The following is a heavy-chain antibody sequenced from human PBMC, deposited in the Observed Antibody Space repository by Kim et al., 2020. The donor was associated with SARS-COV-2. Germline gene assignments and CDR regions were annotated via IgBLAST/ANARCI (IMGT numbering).Heavy chain of an antibody. Sequence: SETLSLTCTVSGGSISSSSYYWGWIRQPPGKGLEWIGSIYYSGSTYYNPSLKSRVTISVDTSKNQFSLKLSSVTAADTAVYYCARHTHYDFWSGYSNSAYYFDYWGQGTLVTVSS. V-gene: IGHV4-39*01. CDR1: GGSISSSSYY. J-gene: IGHJ4*02. CDR3: ARHTHYDFWSGYSNSAYYFDY. D-gene: IGHD3-3*01. CDR2: IYYSGST.